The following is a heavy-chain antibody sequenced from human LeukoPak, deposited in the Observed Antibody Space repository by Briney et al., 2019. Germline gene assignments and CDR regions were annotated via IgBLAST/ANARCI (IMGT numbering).Heavy chain of an antibody. J-gene: IGHJ3*02. Sequence: ASVKVSCKVSGYTLTELSMHWVRQAPGKGLEWMGGFDPEDGETIYAQKFQGRVTMTGDTSTDTAYMELSSLRSEDTAVYYCATNVYSGDAFDIWGQGTMVTVSS. D-gene: IGHD1-26*01. CDR3: ATNVYSGDAFDI. V-gene: IGHV1-24*01. CDR1: GYTLTELS. CDR2: FDPEDGET.